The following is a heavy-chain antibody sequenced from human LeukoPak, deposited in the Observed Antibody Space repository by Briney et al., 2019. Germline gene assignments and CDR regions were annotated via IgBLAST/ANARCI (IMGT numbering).Heavy chain of an antibody. CDR3: ATDLFSVVAATRGSNAFDI. Sequence: ASVKVSCKVSGCTLTELSMHWVRQAPGNGLEWMGGFDPEDGETIYAQKLQGRVTMTEDTSTDTAYMELSSLRSEDTAVYYCATDLFSVVAATRGSNAFDIWGQGKMVTVSS. CDR1: GCTLTELS. D-gene: IGHD2-15*01. J-gene: IGHJ3*02. CDR2: FDPEDGET. V-gene: IGHV1-24*01.